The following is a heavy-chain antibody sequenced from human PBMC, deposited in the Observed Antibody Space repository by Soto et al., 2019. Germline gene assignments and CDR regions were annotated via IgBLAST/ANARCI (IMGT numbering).Heavy chain of an antibody. J-gene: IGHJ3*02. CDR1: RYTFTSHG. CDR3: ARLLTEGATFREDAFDI. CDR2: ISTFNGKT. V-gene: IGHV1-18*01. D-gene: IGHD1-26*01. Sequence: QVELMQSGGVVKRPGASVKVSCKSSRYTFTSHGISWVRQAPGQGLEWMGWISTFNGKTDSAQKFQGRVTMTADTRTNTAYMELRSLRSDDTAVYYCARLLTEGATFREDAFDIWGQGTKVTVSS.